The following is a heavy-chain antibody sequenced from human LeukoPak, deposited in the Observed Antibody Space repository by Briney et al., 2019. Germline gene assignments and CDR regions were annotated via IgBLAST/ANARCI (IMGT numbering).Heavy chain of an antibody. Sequence: GGSLRLSCAASGFTFSSYAMHWVRQAPGKGLEWVAVISYDGSNKYYADSVKGRFTISRDNAKNTLYLRMNSLRAEDTAIYYCARKPLSGGYGGTIDYWGQGTQVTVSS. J-gene: IGHJ4*02. CDR2: ISYDGSNK. CDR3: ARKPLSGGYGGTIDY. V-gene: IGHV3-30-3*01. CDR1: GFTFSSYA. D-gene: IGHD5-12*01.